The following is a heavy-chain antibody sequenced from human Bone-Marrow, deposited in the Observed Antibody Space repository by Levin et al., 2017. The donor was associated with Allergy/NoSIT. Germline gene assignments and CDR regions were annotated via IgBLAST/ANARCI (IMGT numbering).Heavy chain of an antibody. J-gene: IGHJ6*03. D-gene: IGHD3-3*01. CDR3: ARSYYDFWSGYPPPLGDMDV. V-gene: IGHV4-31*03. CDR1: GGSISSGGYY. Sequence: ASETLSLTCTVSGGSISSGGYYWTWIRQRPGKGLEWIGYMYYSGSTYYNPSLKSRVTMSVDTSKNQFSLKLSSVTAADTAVYYCARSYYDFWSGYPPPLGDMDVWGKGTTVTVSS. CDR2: MYYSGST.